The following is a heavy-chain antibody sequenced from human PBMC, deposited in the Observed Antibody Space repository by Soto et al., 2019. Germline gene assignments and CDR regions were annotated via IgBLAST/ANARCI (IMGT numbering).Heavy chain of an antibody. V-gene: IGHV1-46*03. CDR3: ASPTYYYDSSGPIDI. D-gene: IGHD3-22*01. CDR2: INPSGGST. J-gene: IGHJ3*02. Sequence: GASVKVSCKASGYTFTSYYMHWVRQAPGQGLEWMGIINPSGGSTSYAQKFQGRVTMTRDTSTSTVYMELSSLRSEDTAVYYCASPTYYYDSSGPIDIWGQGTMVTVSS. CDR1: GYTFTSYY.